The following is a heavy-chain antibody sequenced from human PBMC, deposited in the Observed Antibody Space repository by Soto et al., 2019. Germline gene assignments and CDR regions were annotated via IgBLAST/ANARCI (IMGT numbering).Heavy chain of an antibody. CDR3: ARDSLAAWGDYYYYYGMDV. Sequence: GASVKVSCKASGYTFTSYYMHWVRQAPGQGLEWMGIINPSGGSTSYAQKFQGRVTMTRDTSTSTVYMELSSLRSEDTAVYYCARDSLAAWGDYYYYYGMDVWGQGTTVTVSS. V-gene: IGHV1-46*01. J-gene: IGHJ6*02. CDR2: INPSGGST. D-gene: IGHD6-6*01. CDR1: GYTFTSYY.